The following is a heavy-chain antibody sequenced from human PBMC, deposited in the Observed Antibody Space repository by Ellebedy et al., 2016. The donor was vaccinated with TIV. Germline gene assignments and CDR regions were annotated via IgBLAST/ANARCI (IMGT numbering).Heavy chain of an antibody. Sequence: GGSLRLXXAASGFNFRNYIMDWVRQAPGKEPEWVSSITGASDHIYYGDSVKGRFAISRDNAKNLLFLQMNSLRADDTAIYYCAREDSDWYYFDNWGQGTLVTVSS. V-gene: IGHV3-21*06. CDR3: AREDSDWYYFDN. D-gene: IGHD3-9*01. J-gene: IGHJ4*02. CDR2: ITGASDHI. CDR1: GFNFRNYI.